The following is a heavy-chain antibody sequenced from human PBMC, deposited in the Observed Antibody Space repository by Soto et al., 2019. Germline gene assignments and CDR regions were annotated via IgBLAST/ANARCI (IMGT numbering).Heavy chain of an antibody. V-gene: IGHV1-18*04. CDR3: ARRSIGYYGSGSTNWFDP. J-gene: IGHJ5*02. CDR2: ISAYNGNT. Sequence: QVQLVQSGAEVKKPGASVKVSCKASGYTFTSYGISWVRQAPGQGHEWMGWISAYNGNTNYAQKLQGRVTMTTDTSTNTAYMELRSLRSDDTAVYYCARRSIGYYGSGSTNWFDPWGQGTLVTVSS. CDR1: GYTFTSYG. D-gene: IGHD3-10*01.